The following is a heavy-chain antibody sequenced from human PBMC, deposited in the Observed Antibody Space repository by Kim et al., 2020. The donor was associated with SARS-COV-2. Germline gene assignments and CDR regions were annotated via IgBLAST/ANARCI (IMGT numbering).Heavy chain of an antibody. Sequence: SGVTISVDTSKNQFSLKLSSVTAADTAVYYCARGELGCSSTSCYRGWFDPWGQGTLVTVSS. V-gene: IGHV4-59*09. D-gene: IGHD2-2*01. CDR3: ARGELGCSSTSCYRGWFDP. J-gene: IGHJ5*02.